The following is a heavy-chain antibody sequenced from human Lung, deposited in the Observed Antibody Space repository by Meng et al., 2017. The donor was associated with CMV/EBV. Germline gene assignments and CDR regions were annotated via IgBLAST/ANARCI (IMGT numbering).Heavy chain of an antibody. J-gene: IGHJ5*02. CDR1: GYTFSTYT. Sequence: VHLVQSGSELKKLGASVKVSCKASGYTFSTYTINWVRQAHGRGLEWMGWISTNTGTPTYTQGFTGRFVFSLDTSVSTAYLQISSLKAEDTAVYYCARGGNFDPWGQGTLVTVSS. V-gene: IGHV7-4-1*02. CDR2: ISTNTGTP. CDR3: ARGGNFDP. D-gene: IGHD2/OR15-2a*01.